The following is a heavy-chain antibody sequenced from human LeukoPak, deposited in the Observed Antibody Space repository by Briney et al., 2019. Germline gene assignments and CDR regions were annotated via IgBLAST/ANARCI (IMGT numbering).Heavy chain of an antibody. J-gene: IGHJ3*02. CDR2: IYPGDSDT. V-gene: IGHV5-51*01. Sequence: GEPLQISFQGPGLSFTCYWIGWVRPMTGKGREWMGMIYPGDSDTRYSPSFQGQLPISAHMSIRTPYLQWSSLKASDTAIYYCARRLVYCSGGSCYPDAFDILRQGAMLTVSS. CDR3: ARRLVYCSGGSCYPDAFDI. CDR1: GLSFTCYW. D-gene: IGHD2-15*01.